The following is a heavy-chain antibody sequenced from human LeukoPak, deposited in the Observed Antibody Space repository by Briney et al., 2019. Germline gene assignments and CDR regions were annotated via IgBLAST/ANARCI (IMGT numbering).Heavy chain of an antibody. CDR1: GFTFNNYA. V-gene: IGHV3-23*01. CDR3: AKGIGYSSPKLHFDS. Sequence: GGSLRLSCAASGFTFNNYAMTWVRQAPGKGLEWVSAISGSGGSTYYADSVKGRFTISRDNSKNTLYLQMNSLRAEDTAIYYCAKGIGYSSPKLHFDSWGQGTLVTVSS. D-gene: IGHD6-13*01. J-gene: IGHJ4*02. CDR2: ISGSGGST.